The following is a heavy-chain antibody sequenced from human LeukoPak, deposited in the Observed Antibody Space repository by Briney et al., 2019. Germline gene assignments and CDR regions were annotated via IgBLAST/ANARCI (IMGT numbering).Heavy chain of an antibody. D-gene: IGHD1-26*01. Sequence: SETLSLTCTVSGGSISSYYWSWIRQPPGKGLEWIGYIYYSGSTNYNPSLKSRVTISVDTSKNQFSLKLSSVTAADTAVYYCARGREWEPKVFDYWGQGTLDTVSS. V-gene: IGHV4-59*01. CDR2: IYYSGST. J-gene: IGHJ4*02. CDR1: GGSISSYY. CDR3: ARGREWEPKVFDY.